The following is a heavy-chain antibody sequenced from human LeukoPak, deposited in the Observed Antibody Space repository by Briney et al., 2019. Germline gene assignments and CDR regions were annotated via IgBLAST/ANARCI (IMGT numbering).Heavy chain of an antibody. CDR3: ARGSIGGNEGYFDY. D-gene: IGHD4-23*01. J-gene: IGHJ4*02. CDR2: ISSSSSYI. CDR1: GFTFSSYS. Sequence: GGSLRLSCAASGFTFSSYSMNWVRQAPGKGLEWVSSISSSSSYIYYADSVKGRFTISRDNAKNSLYLQMNSLRAEDTAVYYCARGSIGGNEGYFDYWGQGTLVTVSS. V-gene: IGHV3-21*01.